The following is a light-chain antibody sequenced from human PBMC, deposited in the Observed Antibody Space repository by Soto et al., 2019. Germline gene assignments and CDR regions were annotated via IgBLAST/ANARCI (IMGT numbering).Light chain of an antibody. CDR1: QSMSTY. CDR2: AAS. Sequence: DIQMTQSPSSLSASVGDTITITCRASQSMSTYLHWYRQKPGKAPKLLSFAASSLQSGVPSRFSGSGAGTEFTLTISSLQPEDFANYYCQQSYTFPPTFGGGTKVEIK. V-gene: IGKV1-39*01. CDR3: QQSYTFPPT. J-gene: IGKJ4*01.